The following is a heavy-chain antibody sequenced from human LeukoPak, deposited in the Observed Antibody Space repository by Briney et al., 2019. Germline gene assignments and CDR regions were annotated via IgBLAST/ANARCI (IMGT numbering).Heavy chain of an antibody. Sequence: GASVKVSCKASGYNFRSYGIGWVRQAPRQGLEWMGWITAGNGNTNYAQKDQGRVTMTTDTSTSTAYMELRSLRSDDTAVYFCARDLARGYSYGYNAFDIWGQGTMVTVSS. CDR3: ARDLARGYSYGYNAFDI. D-gene: IGHD5-18*01. V-gene: IGHV1-18*01. J-gene: IGHJ3*02. CDR2: ITAGNGNT. CDR1: GYNFRSYG.